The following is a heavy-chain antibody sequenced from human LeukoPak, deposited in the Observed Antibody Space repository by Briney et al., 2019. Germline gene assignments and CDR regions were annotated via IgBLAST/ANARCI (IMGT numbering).Heavy chain of an antibody. V-gene: IGHV3-33*01. D-gene: IGHD6-13*01. Sequence: GGSLRLSCAASGFTFSSYGMHWDRQAPGKGLEWVAVIWYDGSNKYYADSVKGRFTISRDNSKNTLYLQMNSLRAEDTAVYYCARDSQYSSSWYHFDYWGQGTLVTVSS. CDR3: ARDSQYSSSWYHFDY. CDR1: GFTFSSYG. CDR2: IWYDGSNK. J-gene: IGHJ4*02.